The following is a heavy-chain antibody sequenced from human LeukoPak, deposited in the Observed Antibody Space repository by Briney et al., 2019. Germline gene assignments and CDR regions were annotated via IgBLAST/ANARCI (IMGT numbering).Heavy chain of an antibody. CDR2: ISSSSSYI. Sequence: PGGSLRLSCAASGFTFSSYSMNWVRQAPGKGLEWVSSISSSSSYIYYADSVKGRFTISRDNAKNSLYLQMNSLRAEDTAVCYCARARRASGSYQGYWGQGTLVTVSS. CDR1: GFTFSSYS. J-gene: IGHJ4*02. V-gene: IGHV3-21*01. CDR3: ARARRASGSYQGY. D-gene: IGHD1-26*01.